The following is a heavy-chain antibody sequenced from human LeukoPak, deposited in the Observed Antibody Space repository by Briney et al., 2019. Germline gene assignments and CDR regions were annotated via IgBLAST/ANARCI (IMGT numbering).Heavy chain of an antibody. Sequence: GGSLRLSCAASGFTFSSYGMHWLRQAPGKGLEWVAFIRYDGSNKYYADSVKGRFTISRDNSKNTLYLQMNSLRAEDTAVYYCAKDSYRYCSSTSCYAFDIWGQGTMVTVSP. CDR1: GFTFSSYG. CDR2: IRYDGSNK. CDR3: AKDSYRYCSSTSCYAFDI. J-gene: IGHJ3*02. D-gene: IGHD2-2*01. V-gene: IGHV3-30*02.